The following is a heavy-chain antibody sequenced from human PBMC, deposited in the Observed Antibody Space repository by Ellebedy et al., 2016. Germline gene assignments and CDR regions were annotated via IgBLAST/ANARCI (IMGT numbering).Heavy chain of an antibody. CDR1: GYSFTSYW. V-gene: IGHV5-10-1*01. CDR3: SRLGFGIVGATTGEGIDY. Sequence: GESLKISXKGSGYSFTSYWISWVRQMPGKGLEWMGRIDPSDSYTNYSPSFQGHVTISADKSISTAYLQWSNLKASDTAMYYCSRLGFGIVGATTGEGIDYWGQGTLVTVSS. J-gene: IGHJ4*02. D-gene: IGHD1-26*01. CDR2: IDPSDSYT.